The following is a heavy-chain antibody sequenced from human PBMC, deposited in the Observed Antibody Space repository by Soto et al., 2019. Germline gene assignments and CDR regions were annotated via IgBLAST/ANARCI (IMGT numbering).Heavy chain of an antibody. CDR1: GGSISSGGYY. D-gene: IGHD5-18*01. CDR3: ARDRRGYSYGYPSRYGMDV. J-gene: IGHJ6*02. V-gene: IGHV4-31*03. CDR2: IYYSGST. Sequence: SETLSLTCTVSGGSISSGGYYWSWIRQHPGKGLEWIGYIYYSGSTYYNPSLKSRVTISVDTSKNQFSLKLSSVTAADTAVYYGARDRRGYSYGYPSRYGMDVWGQGTTVTVSS.